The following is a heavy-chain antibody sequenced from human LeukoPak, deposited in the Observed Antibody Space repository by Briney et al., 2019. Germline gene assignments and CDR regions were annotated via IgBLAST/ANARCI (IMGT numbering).Heavy chain of an antibody. CDR3: ARRRPPSGFDI. D-gene: IGHD6-19*01. CDR1: GGSMSSTGYY. V-gene: IGHV4-39*01. CDR2: IYYSGTT. Sequence: PSETLSLTCTVSGGSMSSTGYYWGWIRQPPGKGLEWIGNIYYSGTTYYNPSLKSRVVISVDTSKNQFSLKLSYVTAAETAVYYCARRRPPSGFDIWGQGTKVTVSS. J-gene: IGHJ3*02.